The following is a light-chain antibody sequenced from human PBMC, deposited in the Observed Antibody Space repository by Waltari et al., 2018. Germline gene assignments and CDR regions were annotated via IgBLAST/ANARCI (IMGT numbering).Light chain of an antibody. CDR1: SSNIGSIY. J-gene: IGLJ2*01. CDR3: AAWDDNLGSVV. Sequence: QSVLTQPPSASGTPGQRVTISCSGSSSNIGSIYVYWYQQLPGSAPKLLISMGNQRPSRVLDLLSAAKSGTSASLAVSSRRPEDEAGYYCAAWDDNLGSVVFGGGTKLTVL. V-gene: IGLV1-47*01. CDR2: MGN.